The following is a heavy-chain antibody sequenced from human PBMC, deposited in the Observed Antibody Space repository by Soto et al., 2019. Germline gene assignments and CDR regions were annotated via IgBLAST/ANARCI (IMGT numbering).Heavy chain of an antibody. J-gene: IGHJ3*02. V-gene: IGHV3-23*01. CDR1: GFTFSSYA. Sequence: EVQLLESGGGLVQPGGSLRLSCAASGFTFSSYAMSWVRQAPGKGLEWVSAISGSGGSTYYADSVKGQFTISRDNSKNTLYLQMNSLRAEDTAVYYCAKDGVSVIYDILTHDAFDIWGQGTMVTVSS. D-gene: IGHD3-9*01. CDR2: ISGSGGST. CDR3: AKDGVSVIYDILTHDAFDI.